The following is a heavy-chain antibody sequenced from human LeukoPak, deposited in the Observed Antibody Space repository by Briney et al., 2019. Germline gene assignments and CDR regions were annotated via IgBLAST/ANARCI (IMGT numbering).Heavy chain of an antibody. CDR2: INHSGST. CDR1: GGSFSGYY. D-gene: IGHD3-22*01. CDR3: ARVHSSGYPDY. J-gene: IGHJ4*02. Sequence: SEALSLTCAVYGGSFSGYYWSWIRQPPGKGLEWIGEINHSGSTNYNPSLKSRVTISVDTSKNQFSLKLSSVTAADTAVYYCARVHSSGYPDYWGQGTLVTVSS. V-gene: IGHV4-34*01.